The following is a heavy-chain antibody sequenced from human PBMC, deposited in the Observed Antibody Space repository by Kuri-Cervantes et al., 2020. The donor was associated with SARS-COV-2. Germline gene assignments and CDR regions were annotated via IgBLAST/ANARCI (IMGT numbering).Heavy chain of an antibody. D-gene: IGHD2-21*01. CDR1: GFNFSRTD. Sequence: GGSLRLSCAASGFNFSRTDMHWVRQAPGKGLAWVAVISHDGKNKKCIASGKGRFTISRDNSQNTLYLHMKSLRSEDTAMYYCAKDRVGVQDFWGQGTLVTVSS. CDR2: ISHDGKNK. CDR3: AKDRVGVQDF. J-gene: IGHJ4*02. V-gene: IGHV3-30*18.